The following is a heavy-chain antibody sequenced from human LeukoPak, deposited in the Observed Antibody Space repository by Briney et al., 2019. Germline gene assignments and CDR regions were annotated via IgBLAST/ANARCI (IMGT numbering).Heavy chain of an antibody. CDR2: ISSSGSTI. D-gene: IGHD3-10*02. J-gene: IGHJ6*04. V-gene: IGHV3-48*03. CDR3: AELGFTIIGGV. Sequence: QSGGSLRLSCAASGFTFSSYAMNWVRQAPGKGLEWVSYISSSGSTIYYAESVKGRFTISRDNAKNSLYLQMNSLRAEDTAVYYCAELGFTIIGGVWGKGTTVTISS. CDR1: GFTFSSYA.